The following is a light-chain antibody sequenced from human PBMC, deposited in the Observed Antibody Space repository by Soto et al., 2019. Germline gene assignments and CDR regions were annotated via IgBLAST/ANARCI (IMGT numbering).Light chain of an antibody. V-gene: IGKV3-20*01. Sequence: EIVLTQSPGTLSLSPGERATLSRRASQSVSSSYLAWYKQKPGQAPRLLIYGASSRATVIPDRFSGSGSGTDFTCTISRLEPENFAVYYCQQYGSSPRTFGQGTKVEIK. CDR1: QSVSSSY. CDR2: GAS. CDR3: QQYGSSPRT. J-gene: IGKJ1*01.